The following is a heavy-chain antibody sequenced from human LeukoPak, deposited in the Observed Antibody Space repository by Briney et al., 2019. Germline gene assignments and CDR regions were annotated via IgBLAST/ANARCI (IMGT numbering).Heavy chain of an antibody. CDR3: ARVMTTYYYGVDV. Sequence: AGGSLTLSCAASGFSVSGNYMNWVRQAPGKGLEWVSVIYSGGSTYYADSVKGRFTISRDNSKNTLYLQMNSLRAEDTAVYYCARVMTTYYYGVDVWGQGTTVTVSS. CDR2: IYSGGST. CDR1: GFSVSGNY. D-gene: IGHD4-11*01. J-gene: IGHJ6*02. V-gene: IGHV3-66*01.